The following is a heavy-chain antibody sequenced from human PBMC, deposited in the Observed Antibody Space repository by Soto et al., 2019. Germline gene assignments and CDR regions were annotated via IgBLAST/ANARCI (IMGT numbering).Heavy chain of an antibody. V-gene: IGHV3-33*01. Sequence: GGSLRLSCAASGFTFSSYGMHWVRQAPGKGLEWVAVIWYDGSNKYYADSVKGRFTISRDNSKNTLYLQMNSLRAEDTAVYYCAREEKGDIVVVPAAIDYWGQGTLVTVSS. J-gene: IGHJ4*02. CDR3: AREEKGDIVVVPAAIDY. CDR1: GFTFSSYG. D-gene: IGHD2-2*01. CDR2: IWYDGSNK.